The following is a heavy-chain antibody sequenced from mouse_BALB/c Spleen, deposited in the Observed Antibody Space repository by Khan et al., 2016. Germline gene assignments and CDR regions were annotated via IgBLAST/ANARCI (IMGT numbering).Heavy chain of an antibody. Sequence: VQPGGSLKLSCAASGFDFSRYWMSWVRQAPGKGLEWLGEINPDSSTINYTPSLKDKFIISRDNAKNTLYLQMSKVRSEDTALYYCARGRWYGAMDYWGQGTSVTVSS. V-gene: IGHV4-1*02. J-gene: IGHJ4*01. CDR3: ARGRWYGAMDY. CDR2: INPDSSTI. D-gene: IGHD2-1*01. CDR1: GFDFSRYW.